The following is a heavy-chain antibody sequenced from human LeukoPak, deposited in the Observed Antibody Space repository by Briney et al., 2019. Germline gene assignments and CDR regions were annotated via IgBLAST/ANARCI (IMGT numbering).Heavy chain of an antibody. CDR3: AKPVLLWFGELFFDY. Sequence: GGSLRLSCAASGFTFSSYWMHWVRQAPGKGLEWVSAISGSGGSTYYADSVKGRFTISRDNSKNTLYLQMNSLRAEDTAVYYCAKPVLLWFGELFFDYWGQGTLVTVSS. CDR1: GFTFSSYW. V-gene: IGHV3-23*01. CDR2: ISGSGGST. D-gene: IGHD3-10*01. J-gene: IGHJ4*02.